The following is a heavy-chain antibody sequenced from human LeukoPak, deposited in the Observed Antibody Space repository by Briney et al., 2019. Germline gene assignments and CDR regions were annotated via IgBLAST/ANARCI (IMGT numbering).Heavy chain of an antibody. Sequence: GGSLRLSCAASGFTFSSYAMSWVRQAPGKGLEWVSAISGSGGSTYYADSVKGRFTISRDNSKNTLYLQMNSLRAEDTAVYYCAKDRADIVVVPAAILGSYRGGYWGQGTLVTVSS. D-gene: IGHD2-2*02. J-gene: IGHJ4*02. CDR3: AKDRADIVVVPAAILGSYRGGY. CDR1: GFTFSSYA. CDR2: ISGSGGST. V-gene: IGHV3-23*01.